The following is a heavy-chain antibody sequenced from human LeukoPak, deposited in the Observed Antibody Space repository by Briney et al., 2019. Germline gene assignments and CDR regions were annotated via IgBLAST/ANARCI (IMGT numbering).Heavy chain of an antibody. CDR3: ARGTYGMDV. D-gene: IGHD3/OR15-3a*01. V-gene: IGHV3-74*01. CDR2: INSDGSST. Sequence: GGSLRLSCAASGFTFSSYAMGWVRQAPGKGLVWVLRINSDGSSTSYADSVKGRFTISRDNAKNTLYVQMNSLRAEDTAVYYCARGTYGMDVWGQGTTVTVSS. CDR1: GFTFSSYA. J-gene: IGHJ6*02.